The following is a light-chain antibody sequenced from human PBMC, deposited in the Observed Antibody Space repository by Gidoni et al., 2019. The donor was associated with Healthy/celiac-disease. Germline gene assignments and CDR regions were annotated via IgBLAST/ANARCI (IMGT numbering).Light chain of an antibody. J-gene: IGKJ4*01. Sequence: DIVLTQPPVSLPVSLVERATINCKSSQSVLYSSNNKNYLAWYQQKPGQPPKLLIYWASTLESGVPDRFSGSGSGTDFTLTISSLQAEDVAVYYCQQYYSTPPTFGGGTKVEIK. CDR1: QSVLYSSNNKNY. CDR3: QQYYSTPPT. CDR2: WAS. V-gene: IGKV4-1*01.